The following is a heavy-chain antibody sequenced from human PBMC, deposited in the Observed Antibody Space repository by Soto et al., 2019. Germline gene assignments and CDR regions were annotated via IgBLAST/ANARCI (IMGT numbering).Heavy chain of an antibody. J-gene: IGHJ4*02. CDR2: IYSGGGT. V-gene: IGHV3-66*01. Sequence: EVQLVESGGGLVQPGGSLRLSCAASGFSVSSNYMSWVRQAPGKGLEWVSVIYSGGGTYYADSVRGRFSISRDNSKCTLYLQMNSLRAEDPAVYYCASNSDRGYWGQGTLVTVSS. D-gene: IGHD3-10*01. CDR3: ASNSDRGY. CDR1: GFSVSSNY.